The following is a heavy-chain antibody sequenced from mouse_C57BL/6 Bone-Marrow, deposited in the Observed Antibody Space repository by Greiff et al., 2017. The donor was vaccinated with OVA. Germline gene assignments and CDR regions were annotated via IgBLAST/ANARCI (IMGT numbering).Heavy chain of an antibody. CDR2: ISYDGSN. D-gene: IGHD1-1*01. CDR3: AREKVARYFDV. Sequence: EVQLVESGPGLVKPSQSLSLTCSVTGYSITSGYYWNWIRQFPGNKLEWMGYISYDGSNNYNPSLKNRISITRDTSKNQFCLKLNSVTTEDTATEDCAREKVARYFDVWGTGTTVTVSS. V-gene: IGHV3-6*01. J-gene: IGHJ1*03. CDR1: GYSITSGYY.